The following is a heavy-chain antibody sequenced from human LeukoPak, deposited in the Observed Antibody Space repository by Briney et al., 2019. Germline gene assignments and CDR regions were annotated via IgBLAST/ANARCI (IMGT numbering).Heavy chain of an antibody. CDR2: IKQDGSEK. CDR3: AREDNGSKHYYYYYMDV. CDR1: GFTFSSYW. D-gene: IGHD5-24*01. V-gene: IGHV3-7*03. J-gene: IGHJ6*03. Sequence: GGSLGLSCAASGFTFSSYWMSWVRQAPGKGLEWVVNIKQDGSEKYYVDSVKGRFTISRDNAKNSLYLQMNSLRAEDTALYYCAREDNGSKHYYYYYMDVWGKGTTVTVSS.